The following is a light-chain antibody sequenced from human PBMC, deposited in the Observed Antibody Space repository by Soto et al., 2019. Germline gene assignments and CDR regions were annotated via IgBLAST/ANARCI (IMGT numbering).Light chain of an antibody. CDR2: AAS. Sequence: IQMTQSPSSLSASIGDRVTVTCRASQGIGNNLGWYQQKPGKAPKLLIYAASTLQSGVPSRFSGSGSGTDFTLTISSLQPEDFATYYCQQLNSYPPTFGQGTRLEI. V-gene: IGKV1-17*01. J-gene: IGKJ5*01. CDR3: QQLNSYPPT. CDR1: QGIGNN.